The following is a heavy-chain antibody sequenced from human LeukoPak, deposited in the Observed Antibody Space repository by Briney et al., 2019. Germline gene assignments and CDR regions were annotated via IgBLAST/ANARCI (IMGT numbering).Heavy chain of an antibody. Sequence: SETLSLTCAVYGGSFSGYYWSWIRQPPGKGLEWIGEINHSGSTNYNPSLKSRVTISVDTSKNQFSLKLSSVTAADTAVYYCASQVQVAYCGGDCYPNWFDPWGQGTLVTVSS. CDR1: GGSFSGYY. CDR2: INHSGST. J-gene: IGHJ5*02. CDR3: ASQVQVAYCGGDCYPNWFDP. D-gene: IGHD2-21*02. V-gene: IGHV4-34*01.